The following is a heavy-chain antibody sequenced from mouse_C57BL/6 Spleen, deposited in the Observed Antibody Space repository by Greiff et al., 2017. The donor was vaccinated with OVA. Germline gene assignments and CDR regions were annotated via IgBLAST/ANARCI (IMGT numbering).Heavy chain of an antibody. V-gene: IGHV8-8*01. CDR3: ARIASLYGNYPYYFDY. D-gene: IGHD2-1*01. Sequence: QVTLKVSGPGILQPSQTLSLTCSFSGFSLSTFGMGVGWIRQPSGKGLEWLAHIWWDDDKYYNPALKSRLTISKDTSKNQVFLKSANVDTADTATYYCARIASLYGNYPYYFDYWGQGTTLTVSS. CDR2: IWWDDDK. CDR1: GFSLSTFGMG. J-gene: IGHJ2*01.